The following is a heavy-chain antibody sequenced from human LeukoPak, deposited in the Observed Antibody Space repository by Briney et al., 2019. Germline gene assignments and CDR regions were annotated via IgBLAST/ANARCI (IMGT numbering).Heavy chain of an antibody. V-gene: IGHV4-30-2*01. CDR3: ARDPNWNYQYNWFDP. CDR2: IYHSGST. CDR1: GGSISSGGYY. D-gene: IGHD1-7*01. J-gene: IGHJ5*02. Sequence: SETLSLTCTVSGGSISSGGYYWSWIRQPPGKGLEWIGYIYHSGSTYYNPSLKSRVTISVDRSKNQFSLKLSSVTAADTAVYYCARDPNWNYQYNWFDPWGQGALVTVSS.